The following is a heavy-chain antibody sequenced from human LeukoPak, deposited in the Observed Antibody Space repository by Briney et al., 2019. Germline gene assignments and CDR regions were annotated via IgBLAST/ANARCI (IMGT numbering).Heavy chain of an antibody. CDR1: GFTFSSYA. J-gene: IGHJ6*04. V-gene: IGHV3-23*01. CDR3: ASSYSSSWYYYYGMDV. Sequence: QSGGSLRLSCAASGFTFSSYAMSWVRQAPGKGLEWVSAISGSGGRTYYADSVKGRFTISRDNSKNTLYLQMNSLRAEDTAVYYCASSYSSSWYYYYGMDVWGKGTTVTVSS. CDR2: ISGSGGRT. D-gene: IGHD6-13*01.